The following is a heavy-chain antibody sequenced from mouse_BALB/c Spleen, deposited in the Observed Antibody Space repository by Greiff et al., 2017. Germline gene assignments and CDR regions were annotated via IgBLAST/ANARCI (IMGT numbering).Heavy chain of an antibody. V-gene: IGHV7-3*02. CDR2: IRNKANGYTT. CDR1: GFTFTDYY. CDR3: ARDTGYDGYYWDIDV. Sequence: EVKLVESGGGLVQPGGSLRLSCATSGFTFTDYYMSWVRQPPGKALEWLGFIRNKANGYTTEYSAPVKGRFTISRDNSQSILYLHMNTLRAEDSATYYSARDTGYDGYYWDIDVWGAGTTVTVSS. D-gene: IGHD2-3*01. J-gene: IGHJ1*01.